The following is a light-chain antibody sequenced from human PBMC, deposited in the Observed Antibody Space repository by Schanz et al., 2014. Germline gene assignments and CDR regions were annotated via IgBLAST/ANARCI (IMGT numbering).Light chain of an antibody. J-gene: IGKJ5*01. CDR2: GTS. V-gene: IGKV3-20*01. CDR3: QHYGSSPDT. Sequence: EIVMTQSPATLSVSPGERATLSCRASQSVSSNLAWYQQKPGQAPRLLIYGTSTRATGIPDRFSGSGSGTDFTLAISRLEPEDFAVYYCQHYGSSPDTFGQGTRLEIK. CDR1: QSVSSN.